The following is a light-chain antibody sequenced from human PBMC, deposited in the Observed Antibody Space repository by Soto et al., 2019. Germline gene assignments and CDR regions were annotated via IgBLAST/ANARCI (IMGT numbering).Light chain of an antibody. Sequence: QSVLAQPRSVCGSPGQSVTISCTGTISDVGGYNYVSWYQQHPGKAPKLMIYDVSKRPSGVPDRLYGSKSGNTASLTISGLQAEDEADYYCCSYAGSYTLYVFGTGTKVTVL. CDR1: ISDVGGYNY. CDR2: DVS. J-gene: IGLJ1*01. CDR3: CSYAGSYTLYV. V-gene: IGLV2-11*01.